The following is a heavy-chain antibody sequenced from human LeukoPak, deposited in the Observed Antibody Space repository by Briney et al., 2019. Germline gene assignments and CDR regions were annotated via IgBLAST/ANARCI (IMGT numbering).Heavy chain of an antibody. CDR2: FDPEDGET. Sequence: ASVKVSCKVSGYTLTELSMHWVRQAPGKGPEWMGGFDPEDGETIYAQKFQGRVTMTEDTSTDTAYMELSSLRSEDTAVYYCATDHSSGPDFDYWGQGTLVTVSS. D-gene: IGHD6-19*01. CDR1: GYTLTELS. V-gene: IGHV1-24*01. CDR3: ATDHSSGPDFDY. J-gene: IGHJ4*02.